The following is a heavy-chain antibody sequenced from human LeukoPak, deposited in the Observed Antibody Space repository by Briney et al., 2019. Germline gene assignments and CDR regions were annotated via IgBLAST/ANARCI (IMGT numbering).Heavy chain of an antibody. CDR2: ISSSGSGT. CDR3: AKDRSQLWLSYFDY. J-gene: IGHJ4*02. D-gene: IGHD5-18*01. Sequence: GGSLRLSCAASGFPFSTYTMSWVRQAPGKGLEWVSAISSSGSGTYYADSVKGRFAISRDSSKNTLYLQMNSLRAEDTAVYYCAKDRSQLWLSYFDYWGQGTLVTVSS. CDR1: GFPFSTYT. V-gene: IGHV3-23*01.